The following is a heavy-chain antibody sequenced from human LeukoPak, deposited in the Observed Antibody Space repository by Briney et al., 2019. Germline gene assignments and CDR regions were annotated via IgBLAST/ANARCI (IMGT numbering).Heavy chain of an antibody. CDR1: GASLSSDKYY. J-gene: IGHJ3*01. CDR2: IYYSGST. CDR3: ATPYCGAISCLDVFDV. Sequence: SQTLSLTCTVSGASLSSDKYYWTWIRQRPGKGLEWIGHIYYSGSTSFNPSLKSRVSMSMDTSKSQFSLKLTSVTAADTAVYYCATPYCGAISCLDVFDVWGQGTVVTVSS. V-gene: IGHV4-31*03. D-gene: IGHD2-21*01.